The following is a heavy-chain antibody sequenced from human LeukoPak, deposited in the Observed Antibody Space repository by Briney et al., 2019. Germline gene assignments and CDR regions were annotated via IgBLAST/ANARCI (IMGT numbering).Heavy chain of an antibody. D-gene: IGHD2-21*02. V-gene: IGHV3-33*01. J-gene: IGHJ3*02. Sequence: GESLRLSCAASGFTFSYYGMHWVRQAPGKGLEWVAFIWYDGSNKYYADSVKGRFTISRDNSKNTLYLQMNSLRAEDTAVYYCARFVVVTAGNAFDIWGQGTMVTVSS. CDR3: ARFVVVTAGNAFDI. CDR1: GFTFSYYG. CDR2: IWYDGSNK.